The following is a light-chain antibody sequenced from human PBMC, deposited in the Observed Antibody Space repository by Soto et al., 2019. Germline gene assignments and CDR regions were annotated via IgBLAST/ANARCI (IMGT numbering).Light chain of an antibody. CDR1: QSVSSSY. J-gene: IGKJ1*01. CDR2: GAS. Sequence: EIVLTQSPGTLSLSPGERATLSSRASQSVSSSYLAWYQQKPGQAPRLLIYGASSRATGIPDRFSGSGSGTDFTLTISRLETEDFAVYYCQQYGSSRTFGQGTKVDI. CDR3: QQYGSSRT. V-gene: IGKV3-20*01.